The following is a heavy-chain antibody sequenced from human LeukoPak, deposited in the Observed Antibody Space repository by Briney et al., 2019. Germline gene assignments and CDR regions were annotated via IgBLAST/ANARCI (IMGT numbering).Heavy chain of an antibody. Sequence: PSETLSLTCAVYGGSLSGSYWSWIRQPPGKGLEWIGEINHSGSANYNPSLKSRVTLSIDKSKNQFSLNVNSVTAADTAVYYCAGRIVGADFDYWGQGTLVTVSS. CDR1: GGSLSGSY. V-gene: IGHV4-34*01. CDR2: INHSGSA. D-gene: IGHD1-26*01. J-gene: IGHJ4*02. CDR3: AGRIVGADFDY.